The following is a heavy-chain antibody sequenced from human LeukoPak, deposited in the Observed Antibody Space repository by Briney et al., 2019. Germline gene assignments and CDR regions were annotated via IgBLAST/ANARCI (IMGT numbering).Heavy chain of an antibody. Sequence: ASVKVSCKASGYTFTSYAMNWVRQAPGQGLEWMGWINPNSGGTNYAQRFQGWVTMTRDTSISTAYMELSRLRSDDTAVYYCARDGVSYGDYGGVDYWGQGTLVTVSS. CDR1: GYTFTSYA. CDR2: INPNSGGT. V-gene: IGHV1-2*04. J-gene: IGHJ4*02. CDR3: ARDGVSYGDYGGVDY. D-gene: IGHD4-17*01.